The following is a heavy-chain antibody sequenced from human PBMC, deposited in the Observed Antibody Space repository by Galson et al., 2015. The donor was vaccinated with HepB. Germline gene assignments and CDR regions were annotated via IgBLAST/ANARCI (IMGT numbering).Heavy chain of an antibody. CDR3: ARGACSTNNCFPFDH. Sequence: SLRLSCAAPGFTYNTYAMAWVRQSPGKGLEWVSSISGSAQSTDYADSVKGRFIISRDNSKNTVYLQINSLRVEDTAVYYCARGACSTNNCFPFDHWGQGNLVTVS. CDR2: ISGSAQST. V-gene: IGHV3-23*01. D-gene: IGHD2-2*01. J-gene: IGHJ4*02. CDR1: GFTYNTYA.